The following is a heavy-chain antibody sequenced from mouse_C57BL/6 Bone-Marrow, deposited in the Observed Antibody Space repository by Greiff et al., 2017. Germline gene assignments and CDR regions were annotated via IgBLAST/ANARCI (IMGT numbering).Heavy chain of an antibody. D-gene: IGHD1-2*01. CDR1: GYTFTEYT. CDR3: ARREDPQDYGLWYFDV. Sequence: VQLQQSGAELVKPGASVKLSCKASGYTFTEYTIHRVKQRSGQGLEWIGWFYPGSGSIKYNEKFKDKATLTADKSSSTVYMELSRLTSEDSAVYFCARREDPQDYGLWYFDVWGTGTTVTVSS. CDR2: FYPGSGSI. V-gene: IGHV1-62-2*01. J-gene: IGHJ1*03.